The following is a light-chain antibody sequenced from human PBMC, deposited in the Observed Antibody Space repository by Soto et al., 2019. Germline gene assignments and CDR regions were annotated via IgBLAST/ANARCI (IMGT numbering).Light chain of an antibody. Sequence: EIVLTQSPGTLPLSPGERATLSCRASQSVSSSYLAWYQQKPGQAPSLLIYGASSRATGIPDRFSGSGSGTDVTLTISRLEPEDFAVYYCQQYGSSPLTFGGGTKVEIK. CDR2: GAS. CDR1: QSVSSSY. CDR3: QQYGSSPLT. J-gene: IGKJ4*01. V-gene: IGKV3-20*01.